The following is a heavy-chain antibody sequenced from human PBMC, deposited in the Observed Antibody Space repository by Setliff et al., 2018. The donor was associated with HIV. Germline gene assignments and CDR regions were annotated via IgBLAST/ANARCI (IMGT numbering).Heavy chain of an antibody. V-gene: IGHV1-2*06. CDR1: GYTFTGYF. CDR3: ATKVHCTNGVCLDAFDT. J-gene: IGHJ3*02. Sequence: ASVKVSCKASGYTFTGYFIHWVRQAPGQGLEWMGRINPNSGGTNYGQKFQGRVTMTRDTSISTAHMELRRLRSDDTAVYYCATKVHCTNGVCLDAFDTWGQGTMVTVSS. CDR2: INPNSGGT. D-gene: IGHD2-8*01.